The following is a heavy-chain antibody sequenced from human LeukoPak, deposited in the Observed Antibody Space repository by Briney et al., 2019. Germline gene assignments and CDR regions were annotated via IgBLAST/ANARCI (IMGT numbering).Heavy chain of an antibody. CDR1: GFTFGSPW. J-gene: IGHJ4*02. CDR3: ARGTAGYHSGYFDY. Sequence: GGSLRLSCAASGFTFGSPWMHWVRQAPGKGLVWVSRINSDGSATAYADSVKGRFTISRDNAENTLYLQMNSLRAEDTAVYYCARGTAGYHSGYFDYWGQGTLVTVSS. V-gene: IGHV3-74*01. D-gene: IGHD3-16*02. CDR2: INSDGSAT.